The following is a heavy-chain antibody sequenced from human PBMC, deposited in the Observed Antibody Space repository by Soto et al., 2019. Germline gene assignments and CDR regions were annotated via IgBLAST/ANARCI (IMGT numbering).Heavy chain of an antibody. Sequence: SETLSLTCTVSGSSISSYYWSWIRQPPGKRLEWVGFISYSGNTNYNPSLESRVTISVDTSKNQFSLRLSSVTAADTAVYYCVRDAYSSSHSDYWGQGTLVTVSS. CDR2: ISYSGNT. D-gene: IGHD6-6*01. CDR3: VRDAYSSSHSDY. CDR1: GSSISSYY. V-gene: IGHV4-59*01. J-gene: IGHJ4*02.